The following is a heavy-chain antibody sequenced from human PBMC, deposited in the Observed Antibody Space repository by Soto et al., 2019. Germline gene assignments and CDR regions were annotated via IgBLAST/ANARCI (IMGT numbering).Heavy chain of an antibody. CDR2: IYSGGST. CDR1: GFTVSSNY. Sequence: VQLVESGGGLVQPGGSLRLSCAASGFTVSSNYMSWVRQAPGKGLEWVSVIYSGGSTYYADSVKGRFTISRDNSKNTLYLQMNSLRAEDTAVYYCARDRGSSSFRFDYWGQGTLVTVSS. V-gene: IGHV3-66*01. J-gene: IGHJ4*02. CDR3: ARDRGSSSFRFDY. D-gene: IGHD6-6*01.